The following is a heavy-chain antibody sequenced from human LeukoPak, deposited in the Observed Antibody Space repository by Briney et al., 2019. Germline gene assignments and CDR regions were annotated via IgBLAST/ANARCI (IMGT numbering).Heavy chain of an antibody. Sequence: SETLSLTCTVSGDSISSYFWNWIRQPAGKGLEWIGRTHISGSTNYNPSLKSRVTISVDTSKNQFSLKLSSVTAADTAVYYCARVPYGSGDHYFDYWGQGTLVTVSS. CDR3: ARVPYGSGDHYFDY. CDR2: THISGST. J-gene: IGHJ4*02. D-gene: IGHD3-10*01. V-gene: IGHV4-4*07. CDR1: GDSISSYF.